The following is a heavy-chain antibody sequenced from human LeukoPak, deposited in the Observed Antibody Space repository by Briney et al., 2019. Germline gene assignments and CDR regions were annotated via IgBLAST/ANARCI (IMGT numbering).Heavy chain of an antibody. Sequence: PGGSLRLSCAASGFTFSSYAMSWVRQAPGKGLKWVSAISDNGASTYYADSVKGRFTISRDNSKNTLYLQMNSLRAEDTATYYCAKAFNSGWYYFDYWGQGTLVTVSS. D-gene: IGHD6-19*01. CDR1: GFTFSSYA. V-gene: IGHV3-23*01. CDR2: ISDNGAST. CDR3: AKAFNSGWYYFDY. J-gene: IGHJ4*02.